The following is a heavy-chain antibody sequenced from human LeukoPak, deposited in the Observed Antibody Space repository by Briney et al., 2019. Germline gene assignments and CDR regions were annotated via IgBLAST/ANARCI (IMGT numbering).Heavy chain of an antibody. J-gene: IGHJ4*02. CDR2: ISGSGSST. Sequence: GGSLRLSCAASVFTFSSYAMSWVRQAPGRGREWVSAISGSGSSTYCADSVKGRFTISRDNSKNTLYLQMNSLRDEGTHVYYLAKDPFIMGYYDYVWGSYRYSGYFDYWGQGNLVTVSS. CDR3: AKDPFIMGYYDYVWGSYRYSGYFDY. D-gene: IGHD3-16*02. V-gene: IGHV3-23*01. CDR1: VFTFSSYA.